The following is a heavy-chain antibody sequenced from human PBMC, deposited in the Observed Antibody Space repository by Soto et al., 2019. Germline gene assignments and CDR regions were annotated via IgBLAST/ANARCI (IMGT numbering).Heavy chain of an antibody. CDR3: ARHWSIAARRRGNSYYYMDV. V-gene: IGHV4-39*01. Sequence: PSETLSLTCTVPGGSFSSSSYYWGWIRQPPGKGLEWIGSIYYSGSTYYNPSLKSRVTISVDTSKNQFSLKLSSVTAADTAVYYCARHWSIAARRRGNSYYYMDVWGKGTTVTVSS. D-gene: IGHD6-6*01. J-gene: IGHJ6*03. CDR1: GGSFSSSSYY. CDR2: IYYSGST.